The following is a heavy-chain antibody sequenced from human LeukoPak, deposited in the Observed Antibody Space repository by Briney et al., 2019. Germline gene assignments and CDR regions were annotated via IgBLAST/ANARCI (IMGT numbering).Heavy chain of an antibody. D-gene: IGHD4-23*01. CDR3: ARYGNSGIRY. V-gene: IGHV4-34*01. Sequence: SDTLSLTCAVYGGSFSGYYWGWIRQPPGKGLEWIGEINHSGSTNYNPSLKSRVTISVDTSKNQFSLKLSSVTAADTAVYYCARYGNSGIRYWGQGTLVTVSS. J-gene: IGHJ4*02. CDR2: INHSGST. CDR1: GGSFSGYY.